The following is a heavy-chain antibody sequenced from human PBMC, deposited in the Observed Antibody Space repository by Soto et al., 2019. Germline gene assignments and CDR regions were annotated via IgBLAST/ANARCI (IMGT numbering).Heavy chain of an antibody. CDR2: INGSGGGV. J-gene: IGHJ6*03. CDR3: AREAVTYYMDV. V-gene: IGHV1-3*01. D-gene: IGHD4-4*01. CDR1: GYNFYDYA. Sequence: ASVKVSCKASGYNFYDYAIHWVRLAPGQRLEWMGFINGSGGGVKYSQNFQDRVTMTRDTSISTAYMELSRLRSDDTAVYYCAREAVTYYMDVWGKGTTVTVSS.